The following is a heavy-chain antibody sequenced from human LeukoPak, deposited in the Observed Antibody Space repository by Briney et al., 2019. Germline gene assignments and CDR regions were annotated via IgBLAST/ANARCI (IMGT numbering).Heavy chain of an antibody. CDR1: VGSISSYY. CDR2: IYYSGST. J-gene: IGHJ4*02. CDR3: ARSNDRSSSWNC. Sequence: PSETLSLTCTVSVGSISSYYWSWIRQPPGKGLEWIGYIYYSGSTNYNPSLKSRVTISVDTSKNQFSLKLSSVTAADTAVYYCARSNDRSSSWNCWGQGTLVTVSS. V-gene: IGHV4-59*08. D-gene: IGHD6-13*01.